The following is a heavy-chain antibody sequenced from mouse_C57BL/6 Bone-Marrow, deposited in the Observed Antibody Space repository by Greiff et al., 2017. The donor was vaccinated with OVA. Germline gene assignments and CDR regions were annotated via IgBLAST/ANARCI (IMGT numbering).Heavy chain of an antibody. D-gene: IGHD1-1*02. CDR3: TRSLWGYRGYYAMDF. Sequence: QVQLQQSGAELVRPGASVTLSCKASGYTFTDYEMHWVKQTPVHGLEWIGAIDPETGGTAYNQKFKGKAILTADKSSSTAYMELRSLTSEDSAVYYCTRSLWGYRGYYAMDFWGQGTSVTVSS. CDR2: IDPETGGT. CDR1: GYTFTDYE. V-gene: IGHV1-15*01. J-gene: IGHJ4*01.